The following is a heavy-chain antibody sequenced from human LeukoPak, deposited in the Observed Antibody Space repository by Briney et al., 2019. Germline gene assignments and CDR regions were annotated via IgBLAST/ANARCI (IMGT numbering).Heavy chain of an antibody. CDR1: GDSVSSNSAA. CDR2: TYYRSKWYN. J-gene: IGHJ3*01. Sequence: SQTLSLTCAISGDSVSSNSAAWNWIRQSPSRGLEWLGRTYYRSKWYNDYAVSVKSRITINPDRSKNQFSLQLNSVTPEDTAVYYCARAIVVVTAYAFDVWGQGTMVTVSS. CDR3: ARAIVVVTAYAFDV. D-gene: IGHD2-21*02. V-gene: IGHV6-1*01.